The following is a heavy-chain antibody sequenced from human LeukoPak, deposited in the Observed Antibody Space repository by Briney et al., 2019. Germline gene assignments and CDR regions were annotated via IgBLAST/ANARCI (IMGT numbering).Heavy chain of an antibody. V-gene: IGHV1-2*04. Sequence: ASVKVSCKASGYTFTGYYMHWVRQASGQGLEWMGWINPNSGGTNYAQKFQGWVTMTRDTSISTAYMELSRLRSDDTAVYYCARGVVATIFSRRYYFDYWGQGTLVTVSS. J-gene: IGHJ4*02. CDR2: INPNSGGT. CDR1: GYTFTGYY. D-gene: IGHD5-12*01. CDR3: ARGVVATIFSRRYYFDY.